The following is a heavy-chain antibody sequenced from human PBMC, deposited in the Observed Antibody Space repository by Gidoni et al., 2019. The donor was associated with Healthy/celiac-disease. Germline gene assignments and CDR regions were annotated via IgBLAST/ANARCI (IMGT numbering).Heavy chain of an antibody. J-gene: IGHJ4*02. V-gene: IGHV3-33*01. D-gene: IGHD6-13*01. Sequence: QVQLVESGGGVVQPGRSLRRSCAASGFTFSSYGMHWVRQAPGKGLEWVAVIWYDGSNKYYADSVKGRFTISRDNSKNTLYLQMNSLRAEDTAVYYCARGGIAAAGPYFDYWGQGTLVTVSS. CDR2: IWYDGSNK. CDR1: GFTFSSYG. CDR3: ARGGIAAAGPYFDY.